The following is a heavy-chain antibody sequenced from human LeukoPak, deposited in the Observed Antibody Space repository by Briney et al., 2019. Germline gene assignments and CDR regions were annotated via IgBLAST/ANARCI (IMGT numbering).Heavy chain of an antibody. CDR2: IYLGDSDT. V-gene: IGHV5-51*01. CDR3: ARLAGSGSSNWFDP. CDR1: GHRFTSYW. J-gene: IGHJ5*02. Sequence: GESLKISCKGSGHRFTSYWIGWVRQMPGKGLEWMGIIYLGDSDTRYRPSFQGHVTISADKSINTAYLQWSSLKASDTAMYYCARLAGSGSSNWFDPWGQATPVTVSS. D-gene: IGHD3-10*01.